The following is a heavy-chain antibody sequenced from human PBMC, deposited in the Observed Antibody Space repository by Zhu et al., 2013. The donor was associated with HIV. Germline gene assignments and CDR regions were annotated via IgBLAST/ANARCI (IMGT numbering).Heavy chain of an antibody. D-gene: IGHD1-26*01. J-gene: IGHJ3*02. CDR1: GYTFTGYY. V-gene: IGHV1-2*02. Sequence: QVQLVQSGAEVKKPGSSVKVSCKASGYTFTGYYMHWVRQAPGQGLEWMGWINPNSGGTNYAQKFQGRVTMTRDTSISTAYMELSRLRSDDTAVYYCARDLGSGSYGVGAFDIWGPRDNGHRLF. CDR2: INPNSGGT. CDR3: ARDLGSGSYGVGAFDI.